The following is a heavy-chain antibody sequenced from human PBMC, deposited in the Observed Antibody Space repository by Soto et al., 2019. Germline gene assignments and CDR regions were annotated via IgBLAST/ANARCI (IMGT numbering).Heavy chain of an antibody. J-gene: IGHJ4*02. Sequence: GASVKVSCKASGYTFTSYYMHWVRHAPGQGLERMGIINPSGGSTSYAQKFQGRVTMTRDTSTSTVYMELSSLPSEDTAVYYCARDGVTPFHDYRDQGTMVTVSS. CDR3: ARDGVTPFHDY. CDR2: INPSGGST. V-gene: IGHV1-46*01. D-gene: IGHD4-4*01. CDR1: GYTFTSYY.